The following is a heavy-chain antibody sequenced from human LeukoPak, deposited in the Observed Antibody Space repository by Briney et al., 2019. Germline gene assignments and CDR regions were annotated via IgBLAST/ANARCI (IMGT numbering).Heavy chain of an antibody. V-gene: IGHV4-39*01. CDR1: GGSISSSSYY. CDR3: ARGPPQQLRNYYYYMDV. D-gene: IGHD6-13*01. Sequence: SETLSLTCTVSGGSISSSSYYWGWIRQPPGKGLEWVGSIYYSGSTYYNPSLRSRVTISVDTSKNQFSLKLSSVTAADTAVYYCARGPPQQLRNYYYYMDVWGKGTTVTVSS. J-gene: IGHJ6*03. CDR2: IYYSGST.